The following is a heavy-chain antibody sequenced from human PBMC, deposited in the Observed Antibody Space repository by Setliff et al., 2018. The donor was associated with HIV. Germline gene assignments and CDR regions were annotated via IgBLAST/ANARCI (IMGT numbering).Heavy chain of an antibody. CDR2: INPNGGST. V-gene: IGHV1-46*01. CDR3: VRVFKEGWPVVWFDT. J-gene: IGHJ5*02. Sequence: GASVKVSCKASGYTFTRHYIHWVRQAPGQGPEWMGMINPNGGSTRYAQMFQGRVTLTSDASTNTLYMGLTSLRSDDTAVYYCVRVFKEGWPVVWFDTWGQGTLVTVSS. CDR1: GYTFTRHY. D-gene: IGHD2-21*01.